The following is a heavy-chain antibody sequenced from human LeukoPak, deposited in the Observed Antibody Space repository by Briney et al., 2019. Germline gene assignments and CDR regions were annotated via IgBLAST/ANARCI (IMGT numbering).Heavy chain of an antibody. Sequence: SETLSLTCTVSGGSISSYYWSWIRQPAGKGLEWIGRIYTSGSTNYNPSLKSRVTMSVDTSKNQFSLKLSSVTAADTAVYYCARRQDYGDYDYLDYWGQGTLVTVSS. J-gene: IGHJ4*02. V-gene: IGHV4-4*07. CDR2: IYTSGST. D-gene: IGHD4-17*01. CDR1: GGSISSYY. CDR3: ARRQDYGDYDYLDY.